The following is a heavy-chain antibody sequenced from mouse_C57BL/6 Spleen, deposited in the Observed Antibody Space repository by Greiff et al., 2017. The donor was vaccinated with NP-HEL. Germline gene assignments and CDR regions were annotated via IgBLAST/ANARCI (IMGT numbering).Heavy chain of an antibody. J-gene: IGHJ4*01. CDR1: GYTFTSYW. V-gene: IGHV1-64*01. CDR2: IHPNSGST. CDR3: ARPYYSNYYAMDY. Sequence: VQLQQPGAELVKPGASVTLSCKASGYTFTSYWMHWVKQRPGQGLEWIGMIHPNSGSTNYNEKFKSKATLTVDKSSSTAYMQLSSLTSEDSAVYDCARPYYSNYYAMDYWGQGTSVTVSS. D-gene: IGHD2-5*01.